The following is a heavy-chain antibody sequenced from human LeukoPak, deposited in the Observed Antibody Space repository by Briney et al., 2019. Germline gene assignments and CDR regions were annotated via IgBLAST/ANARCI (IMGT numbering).Heavy chain of an antibody. Sequence: GVSLRLSCAAPGFTFSIYEMNWVRQAPGKGLEWVSYISSSGSSIYYADSVKGRFTISRDNAKNSLYLQMNSLRAEDTAVYYCARRQTVAIGAFDIWGQGTMVTVSS. CDR2: ISSSGSSI. J-gene: IGHJ3*02. V-gene: IGHV3-48*03. D-gene: IGHD4-23*01. CDR1: GFTFSIYE. CDR3: ARRQTVAIGAFDI.